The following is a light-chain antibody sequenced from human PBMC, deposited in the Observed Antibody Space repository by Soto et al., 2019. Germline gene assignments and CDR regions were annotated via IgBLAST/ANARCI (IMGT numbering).Light chain of an antibody. J-gene: IGKJ2*01. CDR2: AAS. CDR1: QGISNF. CDR3: QKYNNVPYT. Sequence: DIQMTQSPASLSASVGDRVTIACRASQGISNFLAWYQQKPGKVPKLLIYAASTLQSGVTSRFSGSGSGTDFTLTISSLQPEDVAAYYCQKYNNVPYTFGQGTKLEIK. V-gene: IGKV1-27*01.